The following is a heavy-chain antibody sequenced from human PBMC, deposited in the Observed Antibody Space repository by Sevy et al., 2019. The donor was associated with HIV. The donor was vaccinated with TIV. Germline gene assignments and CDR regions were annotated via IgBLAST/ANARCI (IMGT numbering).Heavy chain of an antibody. J-gene: IGHJ3*02. V-gene: IGHV4-39*01. CDR1: GGSISSSSYY. D-gene: IGHD1-26*01. CDR3: ARHVAILAAFDI. Sequence: SETLSLTCTVSGGSISSSSYYWGWIRQPPGKGLEWIGSIYYSGSTYYNPSLKSRVTISVDTSKNQFSLKLSSVTAADTALYYCARHVAILAAFDIWGQGTMVTVSS. CDR2: IYYSGST.